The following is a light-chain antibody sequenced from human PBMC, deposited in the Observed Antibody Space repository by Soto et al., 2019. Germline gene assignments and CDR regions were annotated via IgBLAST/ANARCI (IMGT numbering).Light chain of an antibody. V-gene: IGKV1-27*01. Sequence: DIQMTQSPSSLSASVGDRVTITCRASQGISNFLAWYQQKPGKVPKLLIYAASTLQSGVPSRFSGSGSGTDLTLTISSLQPEDVATYYCQKYNSAPPWTCGQGTKVEIK. CDR3: QKYNSAPPWT. CDR1: QGISNF. J-gene: IGKJ1*01. CDR2: AAS.